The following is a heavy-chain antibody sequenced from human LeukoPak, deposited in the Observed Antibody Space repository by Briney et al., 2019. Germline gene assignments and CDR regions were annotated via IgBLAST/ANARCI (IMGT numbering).Heavy chain of an antibody. CDR1: GFTSDDYG. CDR3: ARASTLSQRAFDI. J-gene: IGHJ3*02. Sequence: GGSLRLSCAASGFTSDDYGMSWVRQAPGKGLEWVSGINWNGGSTGYADSVKGRFTVSRDNAKNSLYLQMNSLRAEDTALYYCARASTLSQRAFDIWGQGTMVTVSS. CDR2: INWNGGST. V-gene: IGHV3-20*04.